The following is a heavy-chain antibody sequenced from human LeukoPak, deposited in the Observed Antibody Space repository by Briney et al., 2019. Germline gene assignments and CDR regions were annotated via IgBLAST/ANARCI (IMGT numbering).Heavy chain of an antibody. D-gene: IGHD6-19*01. CDR3: ARDRSQWLVPNYFDY. CDR1: GFTFSSYW. J-gene: IGHJ4*02. Sequence: GGSLRLSCAASGFTFSSYWMSWVRQAPGKGLEWVANIKQDGSEKYYVDSVKGRFTISRDNAKNSLYLQMNSLRAEDTAVYYCARDRSQWLVPNYFDYWGQGTLVTVSS. CDR2: IKQDGSEK. V-gene: IGHV3-7*04.